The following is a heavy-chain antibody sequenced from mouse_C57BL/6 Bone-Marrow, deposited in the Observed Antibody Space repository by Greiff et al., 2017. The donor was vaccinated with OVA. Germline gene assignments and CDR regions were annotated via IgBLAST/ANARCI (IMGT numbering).Heavy chain of an antibody. D-gene: IGHD4-1*01. CDR1: GFTFSDYG. Sequence: EVKLMESGGGLVKPGGSLKLSCAASGFTFSDYGMHWVRQAPEKGLEWVAYISSGSSTIYYADTVKGRFTISRDNAKNTLFLQMTSLRSEDTAMYYCARKVELGRGYFDYWGQGTTLTVSS. CDR3: ARKVELGRGYFDY. J-gene: IGHJ2*01. V-gene: IGHV5-17*01. CDR2: ISSGSSTI.